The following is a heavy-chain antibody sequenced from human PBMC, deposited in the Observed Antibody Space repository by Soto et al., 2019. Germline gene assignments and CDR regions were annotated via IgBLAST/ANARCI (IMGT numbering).Heavy chain of an antibody. CDR3: APHTLDTAMPSDY. Sequence: QVQLVQSGAEVREPGASVKVSCKASGYAYTNYGVSWVRQAPGQGLEWMGWIGGYKGNTNYAQKLQGRVTLTTDTFTSTGYMELRSLRSDDTAVYYCAPHTLDTAMPSDYWGQGTLVTVSS. CDR2: IGGYKGNT. J-gene: IGHJ4*02. D-gene: IGHD5-18*01. CDR1: GYAYTNYG. V-gene: IGHV1-18*01.